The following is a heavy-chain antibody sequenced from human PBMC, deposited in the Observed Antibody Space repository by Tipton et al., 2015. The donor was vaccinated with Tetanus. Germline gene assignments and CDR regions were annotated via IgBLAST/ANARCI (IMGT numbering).Heavy chain of an antibody. V-gene: IGHV4-39*07. D-gene: IGHD3-10*01. Sequence: LRLSCTVSGASISSSRRFDCGWIRQPPGKGLEWIGTISYSGSTSYSPSLRNRLTISIDTSKTHFSLRLDSVTAADTAVYYCATDRRGPGEVRGLDNWGQGTLVTVSS. CDR3: ATDRRGPGEVRGLDN. CDR1: GASISSSRRFD. CDR2: ISYSGST. J-gene: IGHJ4*02.